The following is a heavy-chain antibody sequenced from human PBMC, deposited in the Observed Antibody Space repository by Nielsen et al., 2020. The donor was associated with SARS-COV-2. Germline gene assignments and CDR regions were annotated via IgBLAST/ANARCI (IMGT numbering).Heavy chain of an antibody. CDR3: AKEIPVGVEFDY. J-gene: IGHJ4*02. Sequence: GESLKISCAASGFTFSSYAMSWVRQAPGKGLEWVSAVSGSGDGTWYADSMKGRFTVSRDNSKNTLYLQINSLRADDTAVYYCAKEIPVGVEFDYWGQGTLVTVSS. CDR2: VSGSGDGT. V-gene: IGHV3-23*01. CDR1: GFTFSSYA. D-gene: IGHD1-26*01.